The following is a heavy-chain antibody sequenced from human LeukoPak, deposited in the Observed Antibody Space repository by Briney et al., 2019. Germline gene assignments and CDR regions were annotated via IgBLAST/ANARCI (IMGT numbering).Heavy chain of an antibody. V-gene: IGHV4-39*07. CDR3: ARYNLYDYVWGSYGTLDY. D-gene: IGHD3-16*01. CDR2: IYYSGST. Sequence: KPSETLSLTCTVSGGSISSSSYYWGWIRQPPGKGLEWIGSIYYSGSTNYNPSLKSRVTISVDTSKNQFSLKLSSVTAADTAVYYCARYNLYDYVWGSYGTLDYWGQGTLVTVSS. CDR1: GGSISSSSYY. J-gene: IGHJ4*02.